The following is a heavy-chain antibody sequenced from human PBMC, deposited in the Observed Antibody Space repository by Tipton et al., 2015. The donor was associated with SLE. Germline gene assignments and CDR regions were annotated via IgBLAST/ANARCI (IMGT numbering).Heavy chain of an antibody. D-gene: IGHD6-13*01. CDR3: AREPTEGAAGYYFDY. V-gene: IGHV4-34*01. J-gene: IGHJ4*02. CDR2: IYYSGST. Sequence: TLSLTCAVYGGSFSGYYWSWIRQPPGKGLEWIGSIYYSGSTYYNPSLKSRVTISVDTSKNQFSLKLSSVTAADTAVYYCAREPTEGAAGYYFDYWGQGTLVTVSS. CDR1: GGSFSGYY.